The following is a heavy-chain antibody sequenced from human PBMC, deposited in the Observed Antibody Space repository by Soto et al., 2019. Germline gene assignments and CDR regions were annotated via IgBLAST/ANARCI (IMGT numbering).Heavy chain of an antibody. D-gene: IGHD3-9*01. CDR1: GYTFTSYA. J-gene: IGHJ6*02. CDR2: INTNTGNP. Sequence: QVQLVQSGSELKKPGASVKVSCKASGYTFTSYAMNWVRQAPGQGLEWMGWINTNTGNPTYAQGFTGRFVFSLDTPVSTAYLQICSLKAEDTAVYYCARDTYYDILTGYHVPYYYYGMDVWGQGTTVTVSS. V-gene: IGHV7-4-1*01. CDR3: ARDTYYDILTGYHVPYYYYGMDV.